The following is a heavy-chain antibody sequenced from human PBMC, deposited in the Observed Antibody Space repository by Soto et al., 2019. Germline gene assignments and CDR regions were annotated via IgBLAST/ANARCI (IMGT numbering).Heavy chain of an antibody. V-gene: IGHV3-21*06. Sequence: PGGSLRLSCAASGFTFTRYSMNWVRQAPGKGLEWVSSISSTTNYIYYGDSMKGRFTISRDNAKNSLYLEMNSLRAEDKAVYYCARQSEPLTSYFDNWGPASLETVSS. CDR3: ARQSEPLTSYFDN. CDR1: GFTFTRYS. CDR2: ISSTTNYI. J-gene: IGHJ4*02.